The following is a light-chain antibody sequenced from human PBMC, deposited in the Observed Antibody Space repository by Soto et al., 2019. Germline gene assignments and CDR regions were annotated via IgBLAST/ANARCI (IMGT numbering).Light chain of an antibody. CDR1: SSNIGNNY. Sequence: SVLTQPPSVSTPPGQRVTISCTRSSSNIGNNYVSWYQQLPGTAPELLIYENNRRPSGIPDRFSGSKSGTSATLGITGLQTGDEADYYCGTWDSSLSALFGTGTKVTVL. CDR2: ENN. J-gene: IGLJ1*01. CDR3: GTWDSSLSAL. V-gene: IGLV1-51*02.